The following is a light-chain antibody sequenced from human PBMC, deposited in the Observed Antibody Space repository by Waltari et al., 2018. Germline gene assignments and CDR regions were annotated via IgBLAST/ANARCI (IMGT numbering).Light chain of an antibody. CDR1: QSISNF. J-gene: IGKJ4*01. CDR2: GAS. Sequence: TCRASQSISNFLIWYQQKPGKAPKRLIYGASTLQTGVPSRFSGSGSGTDFTLTISSVQPEDFAAYYCQQSYRIPPTFGGGTKVEI. V-gene: IGKV1-39*01. CDR3: QQSYRIPPT.